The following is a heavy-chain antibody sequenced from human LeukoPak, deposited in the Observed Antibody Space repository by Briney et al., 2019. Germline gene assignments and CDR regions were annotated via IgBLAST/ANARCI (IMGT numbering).Heavy chain of an antibody. CDR2: ISTSSTYT. CDR3: ARDGSGFYFYYYMDV. J-gene: IGHJ6*03. V-gene: IGHV3-21*06. CDR1: GFTFSDYS. D-gene: IGHD6-25*01. Sequence: GGSLRLSCAASGFTFSDYSINWVHQAPGKGLEWVSSISTSSTYTFYADSVKGRFTISRDNRKNILYLQMSSLTAEDTAVYYCARDGSGFYFYYYMDVWGKGTTVTVSS.